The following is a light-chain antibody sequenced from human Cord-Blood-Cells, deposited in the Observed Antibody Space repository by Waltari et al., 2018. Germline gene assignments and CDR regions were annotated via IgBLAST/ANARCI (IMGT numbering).Light chain of an antibody. Sequence: EIVLTQSPGTLSLSPGERATPSCRASTSVSSSYFAWYQQKPGQAPRLLIYGAASRATGIPDRFSGSGSGTDFTLTISRLEPEDFAVYYCQQYGSSPLTFGGGTKVEIK. V-gene: IGKV3-20*01. CDR2: GAA. J-gene: IGKJ4*01. CDR3: QQYGSSPLT. CDR1: TSVSSSY.